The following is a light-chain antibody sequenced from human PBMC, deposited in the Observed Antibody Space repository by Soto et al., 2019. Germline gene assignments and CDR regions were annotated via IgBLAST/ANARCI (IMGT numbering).Light chain of an antibody. Sequence: QSALTQPPSASGSPGQSVTISCTGTASDGGAYNFVSWYQQHPGKVPRLIIYEVSKRPSGVPDRFSGSKSDNTASLTVSGLQAEDEADYYCSSFAGSNALVFGGGTQLTVL. V-gene: IGLV2-8*01. CDR3: SSFAGSNALV. CDR1: ASDGGAYNF. CDR2: EVS. J-gene: IGLJ2*01.